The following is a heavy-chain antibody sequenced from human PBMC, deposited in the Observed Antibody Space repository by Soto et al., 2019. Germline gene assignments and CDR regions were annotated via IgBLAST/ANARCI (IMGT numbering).Heavy chain of an antibody. D-gene: IGHD6-19*01. Sequence: PGGSLRLSFVASGFMFDSYAMNLVRQAPGKGLEWVSYISPGGDRIYYAESLKGRITISRNNARNSLSLQMNILSDEDTAVYYCTKSADSAGWGVDFWGQGTLVTVSS. CDR3: TKSADSAGWGVDF. J-gene: IGHJ4*02. CDR2: ISPGGDRI. CDR1: GFMFDSYA. V-gene: IGHV3-48*02.